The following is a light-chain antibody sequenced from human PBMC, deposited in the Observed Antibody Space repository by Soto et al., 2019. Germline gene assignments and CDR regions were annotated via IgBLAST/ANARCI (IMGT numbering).Light chain of an antibody. CDR3: QQSVTSPLT. CDR2: AAS. Sequence: ETVLTQSPGTLSLSPGERATLSCRASQSVSTRYSAWYQQKPGQAPRLLIYAASSRATGPPDMFSGSGSGRDFTLTISRLEPEDFAVYYCQQSVTSPLTFGQGTKVDIK. CDR1: QSVSTRY. V-gene: IGKV3-20*01. J-gene: IGKJ1*01.